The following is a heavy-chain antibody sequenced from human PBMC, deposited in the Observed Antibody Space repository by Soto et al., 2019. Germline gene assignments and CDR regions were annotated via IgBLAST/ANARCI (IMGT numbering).Heavy chain of an antibody. J-gene: IGHJ5*02. CDR2: IKSKTDGGTT. Sequence: GGSLRLSCAASGFTVSNAWLSWVRQAPGKGLEWVGRIKSKTDGGTTDYAATVKGRFTIARDESKKTLYLQMNSLKTEDTAVYYCTTSPYDFCSGYYTTWLDPWGQGTLLPVSS. V-gene: IGHV3-15*01. CDR3: TTSPYDFCSGYYTTWLDP. D-gene: IGHD3-3*01. CDR1: GFTVSNAW.